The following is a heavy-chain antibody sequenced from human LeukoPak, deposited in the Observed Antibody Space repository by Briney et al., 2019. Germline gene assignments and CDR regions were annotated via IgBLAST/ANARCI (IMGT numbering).Heavy chain of an antibody. J-gene: IGHJ4*02. CDR2: IYYSGST. V-gene: IGHV4-59*08. CDR1: GGSISSYY. Sequence: SETLSLTCTVSGGSISSYYWSWIRQPPGKGLEWIGYIYYSGSTNYNPSLKSRVTISVDTSKNQFSLKLSSVTAADTAVYYCARSSRDYDLDYWGQGTLVTVSS. D-gene: IGHD4-17*01. CDR3: ARSSRDYDLDY.